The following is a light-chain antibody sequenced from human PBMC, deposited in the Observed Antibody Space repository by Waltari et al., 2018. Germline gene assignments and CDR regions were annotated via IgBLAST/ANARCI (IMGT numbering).Light chain of an antibody. V-gene: IGLV2-23*01. CDR3: CSFAGYGIYV. J-gene: IGLJ1*01. CDR2: ETS. CDR1: NSNVDILHL. Sequence: QSALTQPASVSGSPGQSITISCTAVNSNVDILHLVSWYQHHPGRNPRLLIYETSQRPSGISIRFAGSKSCNTASLTISGLQPEEEADYFCCSFAGYGIYVFGSGTQVSVL.